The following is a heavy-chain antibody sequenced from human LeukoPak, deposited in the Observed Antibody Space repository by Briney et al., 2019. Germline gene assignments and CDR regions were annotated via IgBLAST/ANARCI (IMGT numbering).Heavy chain of an antibody. V-gene: IGHV4-39*01. D-gene: IGHD5-24*01. CDR2: IYYSGSS. CDR3: ARHRSGWLQSSFDY. J-gene: IGHJ4*02. Sequence: PSETLSLTCSVSVGSNSSSSSYWGWIRQPPGKGLEWIGSIYYSGSSFDNPALKSRVTISVDTSKNQFSLKLSSVTAADTAVYYCARHRSGWLQSSFDYWGQGTLVTVSS. CDR1: VGSNSSSSSY.